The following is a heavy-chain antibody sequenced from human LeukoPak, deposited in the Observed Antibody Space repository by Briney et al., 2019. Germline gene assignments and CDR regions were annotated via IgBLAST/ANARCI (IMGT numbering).Heavy chain of an antibody. V-gene: IGHV3-74*01. D-gene: IGHD1-26*01. CDR3: ARVPRGSYSFDY. CDR2: INPDGSVT. J-gene: IGHJ4*02. Sequence: GGSLRLSCAASEFYWMHWVRQAPGKGLVLVSRINPDGSVTSYADSVKGRFTISRDNAMNTLYLQMNSLRAEDAAVYYCARVPRGSYSFDYWGQGTLVTVSS. CDR1: EFYW.